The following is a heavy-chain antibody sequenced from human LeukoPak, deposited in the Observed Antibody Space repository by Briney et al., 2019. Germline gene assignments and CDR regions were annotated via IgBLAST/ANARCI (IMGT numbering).Heavy chain of an antibody. J-gene: IGHJ4*02. CDR1: GESFSGYY. CDR3: ATYYGGVGGRGH. V-gene: IGHV4-34*01. CDR2: INHSGST. D-gene: IGHD2-21*01. Sequence: SETLSLTCAVYGESFSGYYWSWIRQPPGKGLEWIGEINHSGSTNYNPSLKSRVTISIDTSKNQFSLNLNTVTAADTAVYYCATYYGGVGGRGHWGPGTLVTVCS.